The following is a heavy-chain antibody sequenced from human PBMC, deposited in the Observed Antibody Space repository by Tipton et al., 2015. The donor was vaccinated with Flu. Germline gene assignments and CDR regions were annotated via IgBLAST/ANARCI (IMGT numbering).Heavy chain of an antibody. CDR1: GGSINNGY. CDR3: VRDGRLPFGTYTGMDV. V-gene: IGHV4-59*01. Sequence: TLSLTCSVSGGSINNGYWSWVRQPPGKGLEWIAYIFHNGDTNYNPSLKSRLTISLDTSKNQLSLTVTSVTAADTAMYYCVRDGRLPFGTYTGMDVWGPGTTVTVSS. J-gene: IGHJ6*02. D-gene: IGHD3-10*01. CDR2: IFHNGDT.